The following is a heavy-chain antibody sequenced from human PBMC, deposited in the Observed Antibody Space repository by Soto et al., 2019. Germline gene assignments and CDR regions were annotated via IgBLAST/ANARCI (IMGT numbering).Heavy chain of an antibody. D-gene: IGHD6-6*01. J-gene: IGHJ4*02. V-gene: IGHV4-39*07. CDR1: GGSISSSSYY. CDR3: ARAGTARRGKGLFDY. CDR2: IYYSGST. Sequence: SETLSLTCTVPGGSISSSSYYWGWIRQPPGKGLEWIGNIYYSGSTNYNPSLKSRVTISVDTSKNQFSLKLSSVTAADTAVYYCARAGTARRGKGLFDYWGQGTLVTVSS.